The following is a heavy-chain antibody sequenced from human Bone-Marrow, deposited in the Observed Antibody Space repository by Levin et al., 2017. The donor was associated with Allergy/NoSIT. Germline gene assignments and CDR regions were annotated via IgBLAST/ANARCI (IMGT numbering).Heavy chain of an antibody. J-gene: IGHJ3*02. V-gene: IGHV3-30-3*01. CDR3: ARSGVHYYYDSSSDAFDI. CDR2: ISYDGSNK. CDR1: GFTFSSYA. Sequence: GGSLRLFCAASGFTFSSYAMHWVRQAPGKGLEWVAVISYDGSNKYYADSVKGRFTISRDNSKNTLYLQMNSLRAEDTAVYYCARSGVHYYYDSSSDAFDIWGQGTMVTVSS. D-gene: IGHD3-22*01.